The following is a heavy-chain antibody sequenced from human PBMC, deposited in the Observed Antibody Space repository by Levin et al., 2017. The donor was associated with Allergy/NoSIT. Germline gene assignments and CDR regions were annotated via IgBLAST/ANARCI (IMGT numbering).Heavy chain of an antibody. CDR2: IKQDGSEK. Sequence: ETLSLTCAASGFTFSSYWMSWVRQAPGKGLEWVANIKQDGSEKYYVDSVKGRFTISRDNAKNSLYLQMNSLRAEDTAVYYCARGGVHKISGYSGSRRIGWGQGTLVTVSS. V-gene: IGHV3-7*01. CDR3: ARGGVHKISGYSGSRRIG. D-gene: IGHD5-12*01. J-gene: IGHJ4*02. CDR1: GFTFSSYW.